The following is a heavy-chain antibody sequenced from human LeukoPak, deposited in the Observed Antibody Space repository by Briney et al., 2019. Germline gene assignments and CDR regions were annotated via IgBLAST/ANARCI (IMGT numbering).Heavy chain of an antibody. J-gene: IGHJ4*02. CDR1: GFTFSSYW. D-gene: IGHD6-13*01. CDR2: IKQDGSEK. Sequence: GGSLRLSCAASGFTFSSYWMSWVRQAPGKGLEWVANIKQDGSEKYYVDSEKGRFTISRDNAKNSLYLQMNSLRAEDTAVYYCARDRVAAAGLYFDYWGQGTLVTVSS. CDR3: ARDRVAAAGLYFDY. V-gene: IGHV3-7*01.